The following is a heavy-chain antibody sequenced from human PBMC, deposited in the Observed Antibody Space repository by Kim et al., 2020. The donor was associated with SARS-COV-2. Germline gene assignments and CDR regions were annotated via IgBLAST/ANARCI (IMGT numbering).Heavy chain of an antibody. CDR2: IKLDGSEK. D-gene: IGHD4-17*01. Sequence: GGSLRLSCAASGFIFSSYWMSWVRQAPGKGPEWVANIKLDGSEKYYVDSVKGRFTISRDNAKNSLYLQMDSLRAEDTAVYYCARDPTVMGFDYWGQGTLVTVSS. CDR3: ARDPTVMGFDY. J-gene: IGHJ4*02. V-gene: IGHV3-7*03. CDR1: GFIFSSYW.